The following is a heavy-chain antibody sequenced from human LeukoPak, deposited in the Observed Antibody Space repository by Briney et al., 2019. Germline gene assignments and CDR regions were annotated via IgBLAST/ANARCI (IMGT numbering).Heavy chain of an antibody. V-gene: IGHV1-2*02. Sequence: ASVKVSCKASGYTFTGYYMHWVRQAPGQGLEWMGWINPNSGGTNYAQKFQGRVTMTRDTSISTAYMELSRLRSDDTAVYYCARERGYCSGGSCYVRNWFDPWGQGTLVTVSS. CDR2: INPNSGGT. CDR1: GYTFTGYY. CDR3: ARERGYCSGGSCYVRNWFDP. D-gene: IGHD2-15*01. J-gene: IGHJ5*02.